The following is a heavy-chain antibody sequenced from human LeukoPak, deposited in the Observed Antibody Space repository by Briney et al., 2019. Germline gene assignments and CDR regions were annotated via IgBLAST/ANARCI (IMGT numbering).Heavy chain of an antibody. J-gene: IGHJ6*03. CDR3: ARLADYYYYYYMDV. Sequence: SETLSLTCTVSGGSISSSSYYWGWIRQPPGKGLEWIGSIYYSGSTYYNPSLKSRVTISVDKSKKQFSLKVSSVTAADTAVYYCARLADYYYYYYMDVWGKGTTVTVSS. CDR2: IYYSGST. D-gene: IGHD2-21*01. CDR1: GGSISSSSYY. V-gene: IGHV4-39*07.